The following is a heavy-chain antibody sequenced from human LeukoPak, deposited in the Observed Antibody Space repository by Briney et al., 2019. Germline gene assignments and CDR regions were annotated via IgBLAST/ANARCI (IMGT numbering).Heavy chain of an antibody. J-gene: IGHJ6*03. V-gene: IGHV4-38-2*02. CDR3: ARDAGYYYYYYYMDV. D-gene: IGHD5-18*01. CDR1: GYSISSGYY. CDR2: IYYSGST. Sequence: SETLSLTCTVSGYSISSGYYWGWIRQPPGKGLEWIGSIYYSGSTYYNPSLKSRVTISVDTSKNQFSLKLSSVTAADTAVYYCARDAGYYYYYYYMDVWGKGTTVTVSS.